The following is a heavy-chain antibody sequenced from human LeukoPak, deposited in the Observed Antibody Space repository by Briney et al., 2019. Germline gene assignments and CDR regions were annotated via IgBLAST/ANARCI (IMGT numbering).Heavy chain of an antibody. CDR3: AKDHGSGSWDAFDI. D-gene: IGHD3-10*01. J-gene: IGHJ3*02. V-gene: IGHV3-30*02. CDR2: IRYDGSNK. Sequence: GSLRLSCAASGFTFNTYAMHWVRQAPGKGLEWVAFIRYDGSNKYYADSVKGRFTISRDNSKNTLYLQMNSLRAEDTAVYYCAKDHGSGSWDAFDIWGQGTMVTVSS. CDR1: GFTFNTYA.